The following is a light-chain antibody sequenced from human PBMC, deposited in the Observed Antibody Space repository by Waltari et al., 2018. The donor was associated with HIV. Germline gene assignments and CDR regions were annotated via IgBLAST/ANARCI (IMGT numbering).Light chain of an antibody. Sequence: EVVLTQSPGPLSLSPGARATLSCRASQSVSRSYLACYQQQPGQAPRPPLYGVSSRATGIPDRFSGSGSGTDFTLTISRLEPEDFAVYDCQQYGTSPRYTFGQGTKLEIK. V-gene: IGKV3-20*01. J-gene: IGKJ2*01. CDR1: QSVSRSY. CDR2: GVS. CDR3: QQYGTSPRYT.